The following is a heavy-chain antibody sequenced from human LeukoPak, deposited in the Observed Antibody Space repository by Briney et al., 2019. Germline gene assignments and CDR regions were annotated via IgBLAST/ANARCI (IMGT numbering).Heavy chain of an antibody. J-gene: IGHJ4*02. CDR2: IYYSGST. CDR1: GGSISSSSYY. Sequence: SETLSLTCTVSGGSISSSSYYWGWIRQPPGKGLEWIGSIYYSGSTYYNPSLKSRVTISVDTSKNQFSLKLSSVTAADTAVYYCARRIAAAGGVDYWGQGTLVTVS. V-gene: IGHV4-39*07. CDR3: ARRIAAAGGVDY. D-gene: IGHD6-13*01.